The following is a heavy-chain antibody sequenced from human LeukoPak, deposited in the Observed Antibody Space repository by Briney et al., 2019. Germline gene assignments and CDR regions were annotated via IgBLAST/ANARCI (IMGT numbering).Heavy chain of an antibody. J-gene: IGHJ4*02. CDR2: IWYDGSNK. Sequence: GSLRLSCAASGFTFSSYGMHWVRQAPGKGLEWVAVIWYDGSNKYYADSVKGRFTISRDNSKNTLYLQMNSLRAEDTAVYYCARDPEYDILTGYYDYWGQGTLVTVSS. CDR1: GFTFSSYG. CDR3: ARDPEYDILTGYYDY. D-gene: IGHD3-9*01. V-gene: IGHV3-33*01.